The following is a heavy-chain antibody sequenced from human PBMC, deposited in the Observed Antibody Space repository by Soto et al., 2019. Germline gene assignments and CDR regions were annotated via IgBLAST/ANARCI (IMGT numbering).Heavy chain of an antibody. CDR1: GCTFSTYG. CDR2: LNGGTGQT. V-gene: IGHV1-3*01. D-gene: IGHD1-7*01. J-gene: IGHJ6*01. Sequence: ASVKVSCKASGCTFSTYGMHWLRPAHGQSLEWMGWLNGGTGQTSYSHRFQDRVIITRDTYARTCYIALGSXRAEDTAVHYSARGKGMEENYFPCALDIWGQGTNLTVYS. CDR3: ARGKGMEENYFPCALDI.